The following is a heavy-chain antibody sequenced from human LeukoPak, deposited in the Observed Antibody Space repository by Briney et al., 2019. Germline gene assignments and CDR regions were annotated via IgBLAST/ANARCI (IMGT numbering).Heavy chain of an antibody. CDR3: ARTTVVKYFDY. Sequence: PETLSLTCTVSGGSISSYYWSWIRQPPGKGLEWIGYIYYSGSTNYNPSLKSRVTISVDTSKNQFSLKLSSVTAADTAVYYCARTTVVKYFDYWGQGTLVTVSS. J-gene: IGHJ4*02. V-gene: IGHV4-59*01. CDR1: GGSISSYY. CDR2: IYYSGST. D-gene: IGHD4-23*01.